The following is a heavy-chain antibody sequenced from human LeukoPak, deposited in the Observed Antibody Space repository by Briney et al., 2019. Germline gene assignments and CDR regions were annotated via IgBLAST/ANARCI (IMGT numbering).Heavy chain of an antibody. J-gene: IGHJ5*02. D-gene: IGHD3-10*01. V-gene: IGHV4-39*01. CDR3: ARQAMVRGVINNWFDP. CDR2: IYYSGST. CDR1: GGSISSSSYY. Sequence: NPSETLSLTCTVSGGSISSSSYYWGWICQPPGKGLERIGSIYYSGSTYYNPSLKSRVTISVDTSKNQFSLKLSSVTAADTAVYYCARQAMVRGVINNWFDPWGQGTLVTVSS.